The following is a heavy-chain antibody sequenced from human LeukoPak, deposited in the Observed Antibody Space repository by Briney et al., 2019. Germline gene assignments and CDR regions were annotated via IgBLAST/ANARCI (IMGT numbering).Heavy chain of an antibody. V-gene: IGHV3-49*03. D-gene: IGHD2-15*01. Sequence: GRSLRLSCAASGFTFSSYAMSWFRQAPGKGLEWVGFIRSKAYGGTTEYAASVKGRFTISRDDSKSIAYLQMNSLKTEDTAVYYCTRSFYCSGGSCYSAGYYYYYGMDVWGQGTTVTVSS. CDR3: TRSFYCSGGSCYSAGYYYYYGMDV. CDR2: IRSKAYGGTT. J-gene: IGHJ6*02. CDR1: GFTFSSYA.